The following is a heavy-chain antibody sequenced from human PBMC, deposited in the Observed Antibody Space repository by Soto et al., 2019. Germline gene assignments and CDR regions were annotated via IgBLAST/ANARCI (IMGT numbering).Heavy chain of an antibody. Sequence: ASVNVYWKAAGYAFSIYGISWGRQAPGQGLEWMGWISAYNGNTNYAQKLQGRVTMTTDTSTSTAYMELRSLRSDDTAVYYCARDRSSSYYDFWSGSLPDDYWGQGTLVTVSS. V-gene: IGHV1-18*01. J-gene: IGHJ4*02. CDR3: ARDRSSSYYDFWSGSLPDDY. CDR1: GYAFSIYG. CDR2: ISAYNGNT. D-gene: IGHD3-3*01.